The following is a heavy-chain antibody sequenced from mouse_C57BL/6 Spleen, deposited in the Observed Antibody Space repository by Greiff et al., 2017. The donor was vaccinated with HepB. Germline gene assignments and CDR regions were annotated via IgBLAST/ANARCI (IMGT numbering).Heavy chain of an antibody. CDR1: GYTFTSYW. J-gene: IGHJ3*01. Sequence: QVQLQQPGAELVKPGASVKLSCKASGYTFTSYWMQWVKQRPGQGLEWIGEIDPSDSYPNYNQKFKGKATLTVDTSSSTAYLQLSSLTSEDSAVYYCASNYDYDKESWFAYWGQGTLVTVSA. D-gene: IGHD2-4*01. V-gene: IGHV1-50*01. CDR2: IDPSDSYP. CDR3: ASNYDYDKESWFAY.